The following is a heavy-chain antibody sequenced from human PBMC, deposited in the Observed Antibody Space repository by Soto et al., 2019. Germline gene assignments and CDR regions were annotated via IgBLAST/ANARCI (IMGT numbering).Heavy chain of an antibody. Sequence: GGSLRLSCAASGFTFSSYGMHWVRQAPGKGLEWVAVISYDGSNKYYADSVKGRFTISRDNSKNTLYLQMNSLRAEDTAVYYCAKDAPYYYDSSGYTAYFQHWGQGTLVTVSS. CDR3: AKDAPYYYDSSGYTAYFQH. J-gene: IGHJ1*01. D-gene: IGHD3-22*01. CDR2: ISYDGSNK. CDR1: GFTFSSYG. V-gene: IGHV3-30*18.